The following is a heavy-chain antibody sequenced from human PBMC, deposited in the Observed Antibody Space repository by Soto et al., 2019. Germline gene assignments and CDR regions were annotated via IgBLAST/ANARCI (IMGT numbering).Heavy chain of an antibody. CDR3: ASHVQQLDGSYGMDV. J-gene: IGHJ6*02. V-gene: IGHV5-51*01. CDR2: IYPGDSDT. CDR1: GYIFSDYW. Sequence: GESLKISCKGSGYIFSDYWIGWVRQMPGKGLEWMGIIYPGDSDTRYSPSFSGQVTISADKSISTTYLQWGSLKASDTAMYYCASHVQQLDGSYGMDVWGQGIMVTVSS. D-gene: IGHD6-13*01.